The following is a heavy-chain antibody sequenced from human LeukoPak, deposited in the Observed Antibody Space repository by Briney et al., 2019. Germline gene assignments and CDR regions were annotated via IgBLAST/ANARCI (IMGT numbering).Heavy chain of an antibody. CDR3: ARGGYQQTSTFDF. CDR1: GDSISSSPYY. J-gene: IGHJ4*02. Sequence: PSETLSLTCAVSGDSISSSPYYWVWIRQPPGKGLEWIGGVFYSGTTYYNPSLKSRVTILVDTSKNQFSLQLRSVTAADTAVYYCARGGYQQTSTFDFWGQGTLVTVSS. CDR2: VFYSGTT. V-gene: IGHV4-39*07. D-gene: IGHD5-18*01.